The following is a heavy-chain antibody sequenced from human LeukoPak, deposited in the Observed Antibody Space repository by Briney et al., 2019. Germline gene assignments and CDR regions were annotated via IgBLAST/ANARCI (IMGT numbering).Heavy chain of an antibody. Sequence: PGGSLRLSCAASGFSFSAYWMTWVRQAPGTGLEWVANINPAGSETYYVDPVKGRFTISRDNAKNLVYLQMNSLRAEDTAVYYCARFGYVAAVDLWGQGTLVTVPS. CDR2: INPAGSET. J-gene: IGHJ4*02. CDR3: ARFGYVAAVDL. CDR1: GFSFSAYW. D-gene: IGHD2-15*01. V-gene: IGHV3-7*01.